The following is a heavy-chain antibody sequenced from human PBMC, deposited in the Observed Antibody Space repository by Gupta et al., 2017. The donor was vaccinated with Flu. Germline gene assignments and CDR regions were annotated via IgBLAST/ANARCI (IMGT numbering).Heavy chain of an antibody. D-gene: IGHD2-2*01. Sequence: QVQLVQSGAEVKKPGASVKVSCKASGYTFTGYYMHWVRQAPGQGLEWMGWINPNSGGTNYAQKFQGRVTMTRDTSISTAYMELSRLRSDDTAVYYCARALGVEVPADQDSPPYNWFDPWGQGTLVTVSS. CDR2: INPNSGGT. CDR1: GYTFTGYY. V-gene: IGHV1-2*02. J-gene: IGHJ5*02. CDR3: ARALGVEVPADQDSPPYNWFDP.